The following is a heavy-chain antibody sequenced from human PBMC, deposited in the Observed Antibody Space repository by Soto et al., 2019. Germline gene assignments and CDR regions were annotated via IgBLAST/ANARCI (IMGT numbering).Heavy chain of an antibody. D-gene: IGHD2-15*01. CDR2: ISWNSGSI. Sequence: GGSLRLSCAASGFTFDDYAMHWVRQAPGKGLEWVSGISWNSGSIGYADSVKGRFTISRDNAKNSLYLQMNSLRAEDTALYYCAKDARYCSGGSCFADYYYYMDVWGKGTTVTVSS. V-gene: IGHV3-9*01. CDR1: GFTFDDYA. J-gene: IGHJ6*03. CDR3: AKDARYCSGGSCFADYYYYMDV.